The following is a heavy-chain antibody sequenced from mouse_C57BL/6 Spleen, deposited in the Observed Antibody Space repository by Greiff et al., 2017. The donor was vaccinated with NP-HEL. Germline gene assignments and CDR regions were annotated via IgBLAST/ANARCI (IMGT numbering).Heavy chain of an antibody. J-gene: IGHJ1*03. CDR2: INYDGSST. CDR3: ARGGIYYDYDWYFDV. Sequence: EVKVEESEGGLVQPGSSMKLSCTASGFTFSDYYMAWVRQVPEKGLEWVANINYDGSSTYYLDSLKSRFIISRDNAKNILYLQMSSLKSEDTATYYCARGGIYYDYDWYFDVWGTGTTVTVSS. CDR1: GFTFSDYY. D-gene: IGHD2-4*01. V-gene: IGHV5-16*01.